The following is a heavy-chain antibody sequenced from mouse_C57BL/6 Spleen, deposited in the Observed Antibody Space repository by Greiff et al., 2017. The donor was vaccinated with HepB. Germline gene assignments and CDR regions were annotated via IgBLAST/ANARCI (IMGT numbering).Heavy chain of an antibody. CDR1: GYTFTSYW. CDR3: TRSRDYSNYDGYAMDY. D-gene: IGHD2-5*01. Sequence: VQLQQSGTVLARPGASVKMSCKTSGYTFTSYWMHWVKQRPGQGLEWIGAIYPGNSDTSYNQKFKGKAKLTAVTSASTAYMELSSLTNEDSAVYYCTRSRDYSNYDGYAMDYWGQGTSVTVSS. CDR2: IYPGNSDT. J-gene: IGHJ4*01. V-gene: IGHV1-5*01.